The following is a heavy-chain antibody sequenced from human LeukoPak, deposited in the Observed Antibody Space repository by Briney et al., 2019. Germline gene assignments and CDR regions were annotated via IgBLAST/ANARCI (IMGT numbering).Heavy chain of an antibody. CDR1: GGSISSSSYY. J-gene: IGHJ4*02. Sequence: SETLSLTCTVSGGSISSSSYYWGWIRQSPGKGLEWIATMANSGSTYYNPSLKSRVTISGDTAKNQFSLKLSSVTAADTAVYYCARRSQAAAGRGIDYWGQGTLVTVSS. CDR3: ARRSQAAAGRGIDY. CDR2: MANSGST. D-gene: IGHD6-13*01. V-gene: IGHV4-39*01.